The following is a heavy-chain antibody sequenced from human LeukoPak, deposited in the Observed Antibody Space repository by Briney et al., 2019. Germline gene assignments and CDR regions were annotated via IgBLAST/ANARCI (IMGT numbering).Heavy chain of an antibody. CDR2: ISAYNGDT. CDR1: GYTFSDFG. J-gene: IGHJ4*02. V-gene: IGHV1-18*01. CDR3: ARGRPSDY. Sequence: GASVKVSCETSGYTFSDFGMSWVRQAPGQGLEWMGWISAYNGDTNYAHNLQGRVTMTTDTSTSTAYMELRSLRSNDTAVYYGARGRPSDYWGQGTLVTVSS.